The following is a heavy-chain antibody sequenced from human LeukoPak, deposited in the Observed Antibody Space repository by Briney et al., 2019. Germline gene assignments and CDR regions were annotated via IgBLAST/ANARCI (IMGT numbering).Heavy chain of an antibody. J-gene: IGHJ4*02. V-gene: IGHV1-2*02. D-gene: IGHD1-26*01. CDR1: GYTFTGYY. CDR3: AQGEDILVGATRQMTDY. Sequence: ASVKVSCKASGYTFTGYYMHWVRHAPGQGLEWMGWINPNSGGTNYAQKFQGRGTMTRDTSISTAYMELSRLRSDDTAVYYCAQGEDILVGATRQMTDYWGQGTLVTVSS. CDR2: INPNSGGT.